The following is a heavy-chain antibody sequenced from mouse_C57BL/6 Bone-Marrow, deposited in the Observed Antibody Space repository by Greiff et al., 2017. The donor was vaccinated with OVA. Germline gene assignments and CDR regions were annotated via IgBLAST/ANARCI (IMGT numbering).Heavy chain of an antibody. J-gene: IGHJ3*01. D-gene: IGHD2-2*01. CDR3: ARRRLRRRAWFAY. V-gene: IGHV1-9*01. Sequence: VQLQQSGAELMKPGASVKLSCKATGYTFTGYWIEWVKQRPGHGLEWIGEILPGGGSTNYNEKFKGKATFTADTSSNTAYMQLSSLTTEDSAIYYCARRRLRRRAWFAYWGQGTLVTVSA. CDR1: GYTFTGYW. CDR2: ILPGGGST.